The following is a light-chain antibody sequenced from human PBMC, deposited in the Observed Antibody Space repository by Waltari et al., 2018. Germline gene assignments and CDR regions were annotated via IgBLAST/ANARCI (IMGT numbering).Light chain of an antibody. CDR2: EVF. J-gene: IGLJ1*01. V-gene: IGLV2-23*02. CDR1: TSDVGSYDL. CDR3: CSYAGRGTYV. Sequence: QSALTQPASVSGTPGPSITISSSGTTSDVGSYDLASWYQQHPGEAPKRLICEVFKRPPDTSSRFAGAKSGSTASLTISGLQPEDEADYYCCSYAGRGTYVFGSGTKVTVL.